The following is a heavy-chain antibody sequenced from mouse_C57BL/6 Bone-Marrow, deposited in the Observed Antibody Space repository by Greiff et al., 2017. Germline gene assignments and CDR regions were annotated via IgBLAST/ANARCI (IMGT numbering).Heavy chain of an antibody. V-gene: IGHV1-78*01. Sequence: QAHVKQSDAELVKPGASVKISCKVSGYTFTDHTIHWMKQRPEQGLEWIGYIYPRDGSTKYNEKFKGKATLTADKSSSTAYMQLNSLTSEDSAVYFCARGGPLYSNYAYYYAMDYWGQGTSVTVSS. J-gene: IGHJ4*01. CDR3: ARGGPLYSNYAYYYAMDY. D-gene: IGHD2-5*01. CDR1: GYTFTDHT. CDR2: IYPRDGST.